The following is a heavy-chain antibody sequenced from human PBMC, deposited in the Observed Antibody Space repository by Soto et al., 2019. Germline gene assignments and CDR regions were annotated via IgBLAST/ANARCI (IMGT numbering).Heavy chain of an antibody. J-gene: IGHJ4*02. Sequence: GASVNVSCKASGYTFTSYAMHWVRQAPGQRLEWMGWINAGNGNTKYSQKFQGRVTITRDTSASTAYMELSSLRSEDTAVYYCARDLGYYGSGSYFSLWGQGTLVTVSS. CDR3: ARDLGYYGSGSYFSL. CDR1: GYTFTSYA. V-gene: IGHV1-3*01. CDR2: INAGNGNT. D-gene: IGHD3-10*01.